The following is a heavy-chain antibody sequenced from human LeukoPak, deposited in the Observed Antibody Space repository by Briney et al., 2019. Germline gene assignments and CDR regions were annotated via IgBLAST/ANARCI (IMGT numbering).Heavy chain of an antibody. Sequence: SETLSLTCTVSGGSISSYYWSWIRQPAGKGLEWIGRIYTSGSTNYNPSLKSRVTMSVDTSKNQFSLKLSSVTAADTAVYYCARALNTAPRVYYYDSSLDYYYMDVWGKGTTVTVSS. CDR3: ARALNTAPRVYYYDSSLDYYYMDV. CDR1: GGSISSYY. D-gene: IGHD3-22*01. V-gene: IGHV4-4*07. CDR2: IYTSGST. J-gene: IGHJ6*03.